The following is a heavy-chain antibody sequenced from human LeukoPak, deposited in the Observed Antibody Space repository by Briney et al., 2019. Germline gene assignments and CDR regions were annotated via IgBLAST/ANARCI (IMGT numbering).Heavy chain of an antibody. D-gene: IGHD2-2*03. CDR1: GGSISSSSYY. J-gene: IGHJ4*02. Sequence: SEALSLTCTVSGGSISSSSYYWGWIRQPPGKGLEWIGSIYYSGSTYYNPSLKSRVTISVDTSKNQFSLKLSSVTAADTAVYYCARQGMDGETDQYYFDYWGQGTLVTVSS. CDR3: ARQGMDGETDQYYFDY. V-gene: IGHV4-39*01. CDR2: IYYSGST.